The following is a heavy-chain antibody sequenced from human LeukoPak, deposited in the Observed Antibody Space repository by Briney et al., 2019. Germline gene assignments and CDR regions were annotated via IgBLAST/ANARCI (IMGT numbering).Heavy chain of an antibody. J-gene: IGHJ4*02. V-gene: IGHV4-39*01. CDR2: IYYRGST. D-gene: IGHD4-17*01. CDR1: GGSISSSTYY. Sequence: SETLSLTCNVSGGSISSSTYYWGWLRQPPGKGPEWIGSIYYRGSTHYNPSLKSRVTISVDTSKNQFSLKLSSVTAADTAVYYCARHAGFGDYTAYYFDYWGQGTLVTVSS. CDR3: ARHAGFGDYTAYYFDY.